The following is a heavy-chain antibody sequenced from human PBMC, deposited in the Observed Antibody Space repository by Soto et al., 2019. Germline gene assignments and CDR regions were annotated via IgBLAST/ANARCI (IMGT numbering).Heavy chain of an antibody. Sequence: EVQLLESGGGLVQPGGSVRLSCAASGFTFSSYAMSWVRQAPGKGLEWVSAISGSGGSTYYADSVKGRFTISRDNSKNTLYLQMNSLRAEDTAVYYCAKRGDCGGDCYLDWYFDLWGRVTLVTVSS. D-gene: IGHD2-21*01. J-gene: IGHJ2*01. CDR3: AKRGDCGGDCYLDWYFDL. CDR1: GFTFSSYA. CDR2: ISGSGGST. V-gene: IGHV3-23*01.